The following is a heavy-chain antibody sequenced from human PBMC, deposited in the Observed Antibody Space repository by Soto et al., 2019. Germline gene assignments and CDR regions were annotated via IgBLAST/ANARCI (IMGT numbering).Heavy chain of an antibody. V-gene: IGHV3-23*01. J-gene: IGHJ4*02. CDR2: ISGSGGST. D-gene: IGHD3-22*01. Sequence: GSLRLSCAASGFTFSSYAMSWVRQAPGKGLEWVSAISGSGGSTYYADSVKGRFTISRDNSKNTLYLQMNSLRAEDTAVYYCAKRYYDTSGYYFPFDYWGQGTLVTVSS. CDR3: AKRYYDTSGYYFPFDY. CDR1: GFTFSSYA.